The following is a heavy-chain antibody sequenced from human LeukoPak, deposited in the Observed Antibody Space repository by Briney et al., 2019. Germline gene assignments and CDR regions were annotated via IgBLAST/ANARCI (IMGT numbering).Heavy chain of an antibody. Sequence: GGSLRLSCAASGFTFSSYGMHWVRQAPGKGLEWVAVISYDGGNKYYADSVKGRFTISRDDSKNTLYLQENSLRAEDTAVYYCAKGSSSWSIDYWGQGTLVTVSS. J-gene: IGHJ4*02. CDR3: AKGSSSWSIDY. D-gene: IGHD6-13*01. V-gene: IGHV3-30*18. CDR1: GFTFSSYG. CDR2: ISYDGGNK.